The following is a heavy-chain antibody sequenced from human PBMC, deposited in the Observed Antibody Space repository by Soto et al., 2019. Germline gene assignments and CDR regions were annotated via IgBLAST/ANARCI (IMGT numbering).Heavy chain of an antibody. D-gene: IGHD2-15*01. J-gene: IGHJ4*02. CDR3: ARGVYCAYLDY. CDR1: GDSMTKNYRSWSMTNYYY. Sequence: SETLSLTCTVSGDSMTKNYRSWSMTNYYYWSWIRQTPGKGLEWIGYVESSGRTEYKPSLASRVTLSLDSSQSQFSLTLRSVTTADRALYFCARGVYCAYLDYWGQGIPVTVSS. CDR2: VESSGRT. V-gene: IGHV4-61*08.